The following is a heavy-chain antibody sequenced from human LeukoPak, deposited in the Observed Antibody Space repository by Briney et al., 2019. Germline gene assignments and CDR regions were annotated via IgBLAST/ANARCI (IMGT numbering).Heavy chain of an antibody. CDR2: ISSSGSYI. V-gene: IGHV3-21*01. Sequence: GGSLRLSCAASGFTFSTYSMNWVRQAPGKGLEWVSSISSSGSYIYYADSVKGRFTISRDNAKNSLYLQMNSLRAEDTAVYYCAKDRRIAVAALFDPWGQGTLVTVSS. CDR1: GFTFSTYS. J-gene: IGHJ5*02. CDR3: AKDRRIAVAALFDP. D-gene: IGHD6-19*01.